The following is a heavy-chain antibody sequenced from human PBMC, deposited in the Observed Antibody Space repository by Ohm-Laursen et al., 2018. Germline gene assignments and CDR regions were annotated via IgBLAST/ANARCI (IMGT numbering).Heavy chain of an antibody. J-gene: IGHJ5*01. CDR1: GFIFSTYT. V-gene: IGHV3-48*01. Sequence: SLRLSCSAAGFIFSTYTMNWVRQAPGKGLEWISYISGSGSIIYYADSVKGRFTISRDNAKNSLYLQMNSLRAEDTAVYYCARGRGDSWGQGTLVTASS. CDR3: ARGRGDS. CDR2: ISGSGSII.